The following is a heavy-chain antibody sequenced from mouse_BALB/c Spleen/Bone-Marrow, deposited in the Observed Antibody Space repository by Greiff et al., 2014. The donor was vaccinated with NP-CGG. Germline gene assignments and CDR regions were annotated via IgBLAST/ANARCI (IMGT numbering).Heavy chain of an antibody. D-gene: IGHD2-14*01. Sequence: QVQLQQPGAELVRPGASVKVYCKASGYTFTNYWINWVRQRPGQGLEWIGNIYPSDSYSNYNQKFKDKATLTVDKSSSTAYMQLSSPTSEDSAVYYCTRRDRYDYYGVDYWGQGTSVTVSS. J-gene: IGHJ4*01. V-gene: IGHV1-69*02. CDR1: GYTFTNYW. CDR2: IYPSDSYS. CDR3: TRRDRYDYYGVDY.